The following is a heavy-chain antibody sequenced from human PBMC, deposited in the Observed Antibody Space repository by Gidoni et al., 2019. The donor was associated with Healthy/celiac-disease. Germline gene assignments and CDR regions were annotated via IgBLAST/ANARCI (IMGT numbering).Heavy chain of an antibody. Sequence: QVQLVQSGAEVKKPGSSVKVSCKASGGTFSSYAISWVRQAPGQGLEWMGRIIPILGIANYAQKFQGRVTITADKSTSTAYMELSSLRSEDTAVYYCARVLYGKGDYFDYWGQGTLVTVSS. V-gene: IGHV1-69*04. J-gene: IGHJ4*02. CDR1: GGTFSSYA. CDR2: IIPILGIA. CDR3: ARVLYGKGDYFDY. D-gene: IGHD3-10*01.